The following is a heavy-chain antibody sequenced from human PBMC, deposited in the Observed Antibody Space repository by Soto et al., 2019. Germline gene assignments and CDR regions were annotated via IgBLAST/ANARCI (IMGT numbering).Heavy chain of an antibody. V-gene: IGHV3-49*03. CDR1: VFTFGDYA. D-gene: IGHD6-19*01. Sequence: GGSLRLSCTTSVFTFGDYAMSCFRHSPGKWLEWVGLIRSNSYGGTREYAAPVKGRFTISRDDTTKIAYLEMNSLKTEDTGLYYCSRSYWYRSGWRFDYGGLGTLVAV. J-gene: IGHJ4*02. CDR3: SRSYWYRSGWRFDY. CDR2: IRSNSYGGTR.